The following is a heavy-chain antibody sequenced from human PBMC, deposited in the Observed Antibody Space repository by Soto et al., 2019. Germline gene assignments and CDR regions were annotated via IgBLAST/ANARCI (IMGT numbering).Heavy chain of an antibody. CDR2: IWYDGSNK. D-gene: IGHD2-2*01. CDR3: ARDGRRYCISTSCYLIDY. J-gene: IGHJ4*02. Sequence: QVQLVESGGGVVQPGRSLRLSCAASGFTFSSYGMHWVRQAPGKGLEWVAVIWYDGSNKYYADSVKGRFTISRDNSKNTLNLQMNSLRAEDTAVYYCARDGRRYCISTSCYLIDYWGQGTLVTVSS. CDR1: GFTFSSYG. V-gene: IGHV3-33*01.